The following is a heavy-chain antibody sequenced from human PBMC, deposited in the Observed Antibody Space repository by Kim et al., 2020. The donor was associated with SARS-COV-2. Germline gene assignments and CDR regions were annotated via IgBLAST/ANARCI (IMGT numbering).Heavy chain of an antibody. V-gene: IGHV3-48*03. J-gene: IGHJ4*02. Sequence: VKGRFTISRDNAKNSLYLQMNSLRAEDTAVYYCARDYYDSSGYYYRGVDYWGQGTLVTVSS. CDR3: ARDYYDSSGYYYRGVDY. D-gene: IGHD3-22*01.